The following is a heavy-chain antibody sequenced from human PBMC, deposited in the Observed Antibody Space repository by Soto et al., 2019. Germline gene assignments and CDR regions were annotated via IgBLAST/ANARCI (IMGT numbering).Heavy chain of an antibody. Sequence: PSETLSLTXAVYGGSFSGYYWSWIRQPPGKGLEWIGEINHSGSTNYNPSLKSRVTISVDTSKNQFSLKLSSVTAADTAVYYCARGGITGTTNYFDSWGQGTQVTVSS. CDR3: ARGGITGTTNYFDS. J-gene: IGHJ4*02. D-gene: IGHD1-7*01. V-gene: IGHV4-34*01. CDR1: GGSFSGYY. CDR2: INHSGST.